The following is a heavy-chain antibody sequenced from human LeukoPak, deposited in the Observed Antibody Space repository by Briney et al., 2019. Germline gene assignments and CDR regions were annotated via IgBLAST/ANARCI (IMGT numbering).Heavy chain of an antibody. V-gene: IGHV3-21*01. D-gene: IGHD3-9*01. Sequence: GGSLRLSCAASGFTFSSYSMNWVRQAPGKGLEWVSSISSSSYIYYADSVKGRFTISRDNSKNTLYLQMNSLRAEDTAVYYCAKEGYDILTGYFYYYYMDVWGKGTTVTISS. J-gene: IGHJ6*03. CDR1: GFTFSSYS. CDR2: ISSSSYI. CDR3: AKEGYDILTGYFYYYYMDV.